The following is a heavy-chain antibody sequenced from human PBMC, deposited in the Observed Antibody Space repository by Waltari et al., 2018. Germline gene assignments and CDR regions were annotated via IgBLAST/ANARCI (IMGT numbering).Heavy chain of an antibody. CDR3: ARGADDSSGGIDY. CDR1: GFTVSSNY. CDR2: IYSGGST. V-gene: IGHV3-53*01. D-gene: IGHD3-22*01. J-gene: IGHJ4*02. Sequence: EVQLVESRGGLIQPGGSLRLSCAASGFTVSSNYMSWVRQAPGKGLEWVSVIYSGGSTYYADSVKGRFTISRDNSKNTLYLQMNSLRAEDTAVYYCARGADDSSGGIDYWGQGTLVTVSS.